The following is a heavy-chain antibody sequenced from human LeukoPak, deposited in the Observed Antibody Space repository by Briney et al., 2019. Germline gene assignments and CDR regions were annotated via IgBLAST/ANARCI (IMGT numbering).Heavy chain of an antibody. J-gene: IGHJ3*02. D-gene: IGHD3-22*01. CDR1: GGTFSSYA. V-gene: IGHV1-69*13. CDR2: IIPIFGTA. Sequence: SVKVSCKASGGTFSSYAISWVRQAPGQGLEWMGGIIPIFGTANYAQKFQGRVTITADESTSTAYMELSSLRSEDTAVYYCAREDDSSGYYYRPHAFDIWGQGTMVTVSS. CDR3: AREDDSSGYYYRPHAFDI.